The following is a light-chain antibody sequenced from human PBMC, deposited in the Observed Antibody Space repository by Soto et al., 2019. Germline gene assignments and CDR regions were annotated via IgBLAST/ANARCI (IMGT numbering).Light chain of an antibody. CDR2: AAS. Sequence: DIQMTQSPSTLSAAVGDRVTINFGASQSISSWLACYQQKPGKAPKLLIYAASSLHSGVPSRFSGSGSGTDFTLTISSLQPEDFATYSCQQTYRTPLTFGGGTKVHIK. CDR1: QSISSW. V-gene: IGKV1-39*01. CDR3: QQTYRTPLT. J-gene: IGKJ4*01.